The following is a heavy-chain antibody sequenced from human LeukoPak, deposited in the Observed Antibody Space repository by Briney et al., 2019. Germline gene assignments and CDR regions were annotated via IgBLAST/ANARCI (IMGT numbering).Heavy chain of an antibody. V-gene: IGHV3-23*01. J-gene: IGHJ5*02. CDR3: AKKITEAGHNWFDP. D-gene: IGHD6-13*01. CDR2: SGSGYST. Sequence: GGSLRLSCAASGFIFSNYAMSWVRQAPGKGVEWVSVSGSGYSTYYADSVKGRFTVSRDNSKNTLYLQMNSLRAEDTAVYHCAKKITEAGHNWFDPWGQGTLVTVSS. CDR1: GFIFSNYA.